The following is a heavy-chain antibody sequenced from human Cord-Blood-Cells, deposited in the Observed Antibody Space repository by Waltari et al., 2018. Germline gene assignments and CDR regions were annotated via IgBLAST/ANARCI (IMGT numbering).Heavy chain of an antibody. Sequence: QVQLVQSGAEVKKPGSSVKVSCKASGGTCSSYAISWLRQAPGQGHEWMGRIIPILGIANYAQKFQGRVTITADKSTSTAYMELSSLRSEDTAVYYCARSPLLGYCSSTSCYYFDYWGQGTLVTVSS. CDR1: GGTCSSYA. D-gene: IGHD2-2*01. V-gene: IGHV1-69*09. J-gene: IGHJ4*02. CDR2: IIPILGIA. CDR3: ARSPLLGYCSSTSCYYFDY.